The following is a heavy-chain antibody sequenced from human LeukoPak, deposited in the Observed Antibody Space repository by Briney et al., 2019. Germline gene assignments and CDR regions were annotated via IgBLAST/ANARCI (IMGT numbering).Heavy chain of an antibody. V-gene: IGHV3-23*01. Sequence: GGSLRLSCAASGFTFSTYAMSWVRQAPGKGLEWVSTISGSGSSTYYADSVKGRFTISRDNSKNTLYLQMNSLRAEDTAVYYCASHPYLWFGEYHFDSWGQGTLVTVSS. CDR1: GFTFSTYA. CDR2: ISGSGSST. D-gene: IGHD3-10*01. CDR3: ASHPYLWFGEYHFDS. J-gene: IGHJ4*02.